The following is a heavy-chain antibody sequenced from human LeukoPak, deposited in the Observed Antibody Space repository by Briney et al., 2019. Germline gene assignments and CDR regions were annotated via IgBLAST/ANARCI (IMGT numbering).Heavy chain of an antibody. J-gene: IGHJ5*02. V-gene: IGHV1-18*04. CDR2: ISAYNGNT. CDR1: GYTLSDYA. D-gene: IGHD2-2*01. Sequence: ASVKVSCKASGYTLSDYAISWVRQAPGQGLEWMGWISAYNGNTLYEQGFQGRVTMTTDTSTSTAYMELRSLRSDDTAVYYCARIGCSSTSCYGNSVDPWGQGTLVTVSS. CDR3: ARIGCSSTSCYGNSVDP.